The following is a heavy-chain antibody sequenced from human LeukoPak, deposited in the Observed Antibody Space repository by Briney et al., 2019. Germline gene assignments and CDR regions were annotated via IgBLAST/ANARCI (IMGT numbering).Heavy chain of an antibody. D-gene: IGHD6-19*01. CDR1: GGSISSGDYY. V-gene: IGHV4-30-4*01. CDR2: IYYSGST. Sequence: PSQTLSLTCTVSGGSISSGDYYWSWIRQPPGKGLEWIGYIYYSGSTYYNPSLKSRVTISVDTSKNQFSLKLSSVTAADTAVYYCARHSSSAWYYYFDYWGQGSFVTVSS. CDR3: ARHSSSAWYYYFDY. J-gene: IGHJ4*02.